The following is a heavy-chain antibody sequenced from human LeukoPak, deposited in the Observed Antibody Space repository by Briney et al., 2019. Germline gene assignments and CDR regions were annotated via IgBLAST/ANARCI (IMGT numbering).Heavy chain of an antibody. CDR1: GFTFEDCA. V-gene: IGHV3-43D*03. J-gene: IGHJ4*02. Sequence: GGSLRLSCVGSGFTFEDCAIHWVRQPPGKGLEWVSLLNWDGSRTYYADSVKGRFTISRDNNKNSLFLQMNNLRPEDTALYYCAKTGSDDYGEYFDYWGRGTLVTVSP. D-gene: IGHD4-17*01. CDR2: LNWDGSRT. CDR3: AKTGSDDYGEYFDY.